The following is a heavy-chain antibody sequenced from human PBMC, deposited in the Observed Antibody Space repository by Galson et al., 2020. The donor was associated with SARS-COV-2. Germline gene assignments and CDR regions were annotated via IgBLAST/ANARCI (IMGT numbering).Heavy chain of an antibody. V-gene: IGHV1-18*01. D-gene: IGHD5-18*01. J-gene: IGHJ5*02. Sequence: GESLKISCKASGYTFTSYGIGWVRQAPGQGLEWMGWISAYNGNTNYAQKLQGRVTMTTDTSTSTAYMELRSLRSDDTAVYYCARDHRIGDTAMVTSDWFDPWGQGTLVTVSS. CDR3: ARDHRIGDTAMVTSDWFDP. CDR2: ISAYNGNT. CDR1: GYTFTSYG.